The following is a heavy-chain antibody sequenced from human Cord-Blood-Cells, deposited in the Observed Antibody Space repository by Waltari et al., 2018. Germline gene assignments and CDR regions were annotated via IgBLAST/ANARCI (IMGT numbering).Heavy chain of an antibody. D-gene: IGHD3-3*01. CDR1: GYTFTTYD. CDR2: MNPNSGNT. V-gene: IGHV1-8*03. CDR3: ARGYVLRFLVWLRFRYNWFDP. Sequence: QVQLLQSGAAVKKPGASAQVSCKASGYTFTTYDSNAVRQATGQGPEWMGWMNPNSGNTGYAQKFQGRVTITRNTSISTADMELSSLRSEDTAVYYCARGYVLRFLVWLRFRYNWFDPWGQGTLVTVSS. J-gene: IGHJ5*02.